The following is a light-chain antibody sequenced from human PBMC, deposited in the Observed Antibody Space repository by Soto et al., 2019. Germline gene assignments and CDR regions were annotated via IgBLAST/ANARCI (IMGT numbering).Light chain of an antibody. CDR2: DAS. Sequence: LPMPQSPSTLSTSVRARGTITCRASQTISNWLAWYQQKSGKGPKLLIYDASSLESGVPSRCSGSGSGTEFTLTISSLQADDFATYYCQQYKNYPWTCGQGTKVDNK. J-gene: IGKJ1*01. CDR3: QQYKNYPWT. V-gene: IGKV1-5*01. CDR1: QTISNW.